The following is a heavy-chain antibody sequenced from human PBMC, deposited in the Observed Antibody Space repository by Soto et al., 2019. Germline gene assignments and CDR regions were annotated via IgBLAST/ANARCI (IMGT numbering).Heavy chain of an antibody. D-gene: IGHD6-13*01. J-gene: IGHJ4*02. V-gene: IGHV4-39*01. CDR3: ARVRYIAAAGTYSFDY. CDR2: IYYSGST. Sequence: LSLTCTVSGGSISSSSYYWGWIRQPPGKGLEWIGSIYYSGSTYYNPSLKSRVTISVDTSKNQFSLKLSSVTAADTAVYYCARVRYIAAAGTYSFDYWGQGTFVTVSS. CDR1: GGSISSSSYY.